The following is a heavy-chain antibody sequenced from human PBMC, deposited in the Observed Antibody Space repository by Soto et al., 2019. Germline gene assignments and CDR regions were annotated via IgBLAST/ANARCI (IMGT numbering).Heavy chain of an antibody. CDR3: ARSGLLWCGESRVYYYYGMDV. J-gene: IGHJ6*02. CDR1: GYTFTSYY. CDR2: MNPNSGNT. V-gene: IGHV1-8*01. Sequence: ASVKFSCKASGYTFTSYYMNWVRQATGQGLEWMGWMNPNSGNTDYAQKFQGRVTMTRNTSISTAYMELSRLRSEDTAVYYCARSGLLWCGESRVYYYYGMDVWGQGTTVTVSS. D-gene: IGHD3-10*01.